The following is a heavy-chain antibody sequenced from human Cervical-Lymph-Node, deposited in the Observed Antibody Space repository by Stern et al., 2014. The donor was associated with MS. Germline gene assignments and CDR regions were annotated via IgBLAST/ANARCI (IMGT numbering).Heavy chain of an antibody. J-gene: IGHJ5*01. D-gene: IGHD6-13*01. Sequence: VHLVESGPGLVKPSETLSLTCTVSRDSISSPHYYWAWIRQPPGEGLEWIGSVYYSGNTYYNPSLKSRVTISVDSSRNQFFLKLTSVIALDTAVYYCARHVGVSSTWYRWFDSWGQGTLVTVSS. CDR2: VYYSGNT. CDR1: RDSISSPHYY. V-gene: IGHV4-39*01. CDR3: ARHVGVSSTWYRWFDS.